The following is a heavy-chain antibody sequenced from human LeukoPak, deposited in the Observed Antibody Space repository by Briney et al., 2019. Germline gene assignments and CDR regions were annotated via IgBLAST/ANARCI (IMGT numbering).Heavy chain of an antibody. D-gene: IGHD3-10*01. V-gene: IGHV4-34*01. CDR3: ARRKRGFDY. Sequence: PSETLSLTCAVYGGSFSGYYWSWIRNPPGKGLERIGEINHSGSTKYNPSLKSQVTKSVDTSKNQFSLKLSSGTAADSAVYYCARRKRGFDYWGQGTLVTVSS. CDR2: INHSGST. CDR1: GGSFSGYY. J-gene: IGHJ4*02.